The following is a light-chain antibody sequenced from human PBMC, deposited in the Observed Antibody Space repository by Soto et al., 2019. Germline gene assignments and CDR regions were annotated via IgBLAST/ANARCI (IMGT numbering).Light chain of an antibody. Sequence: DIQMTQSPSSLTASVGDSVTITCQASHDITNYLNWYQHKPGKAPKLLIYDASNLEPGVPSRFSGRGSGRDFTFTISSLQPEDTATFYCQQYEDIPPTFGQGTRLDIK. CDR3: QQYEDIPPT. V-gene: IGKV1-33*01. CDR1: HDITNY. J-gene: IGKJ5*01. CDR2: DAS.